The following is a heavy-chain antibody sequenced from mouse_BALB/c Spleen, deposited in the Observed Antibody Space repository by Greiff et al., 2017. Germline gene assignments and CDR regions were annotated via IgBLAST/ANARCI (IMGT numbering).Heavy chain of an antibody. Sequence: EVQGVESGGGLVQPGGSRKLSCAASGFTFSSFGMHWVRQAPEKGLEWVAYISSGSSTIYYADTVKGRFTISRDNPKNTLFLQMTSLRSEDTAMYYCARWDYWGQGTTLTVSS. J-gene: IGHJ2*01. CDR2: ISSGSSTI. V-gene: IGHV5-17*02. CDR1: GFTFSSFG. CDR3: ARWDY.